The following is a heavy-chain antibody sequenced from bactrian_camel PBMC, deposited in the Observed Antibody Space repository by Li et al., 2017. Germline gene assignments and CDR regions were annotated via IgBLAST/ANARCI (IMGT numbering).Heavy chain of an antibody. J-gene: IGHJ6*01. Sequence: VQLVESGGGLVQPGGSLRLSCLGPGVAFSRVAIHWVRRVPGKGLEWVSQISRGGGSTYYADSVKGRFTISRDNAKNTVLLQLNSLKTEDTAMYYCATDYEDSLAAFAYWGQGTQVTVS. CDR1: GVAFSRVA. CDR2: ISRGGGST. V-gene: IGHV3S40*01. D-gene: IGHD5*01. CDR3: ATDYEDSLAAFAY.